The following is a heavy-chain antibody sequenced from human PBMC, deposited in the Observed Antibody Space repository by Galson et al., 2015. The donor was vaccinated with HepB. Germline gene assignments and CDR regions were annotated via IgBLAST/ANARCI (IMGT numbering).Heavy chain of an antibody. CDR2: IWYDGTIK. Sequence: SLRLSCAASGFTFSDYNMHWLRQSPGEGLEWVAVIWYDGTIKYYADSVKGRFTISRDNSKNTLYLQMNSLRAADTAVYSCARDGRRGDLDPWGQGTLVTVSS. CDR3: ARDGRRGDLDP. CDR1: GFTFSDYN. V-gene: IGHV3-33*01. J-gene: IGHJ5*02. D-gene: IGHD3-16*01.